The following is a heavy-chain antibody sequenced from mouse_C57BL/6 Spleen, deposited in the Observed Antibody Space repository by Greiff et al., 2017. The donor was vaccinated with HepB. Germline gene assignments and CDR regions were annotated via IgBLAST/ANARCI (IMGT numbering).Heavy chain of an antibody. D-gene: IGHD4-1*01. Sequence: EVKLQESGGDLVKPGGSLKLSCAASGFTFSSYGMSWVRQTPDKRLEWVATISSGGSYTYYPDSVKGRFTISRDNAKNTLYLQMSSLKSEDTAMYYCARQLGRGFAYWGQGTLVTVSA. J-gene: IGHJ3*01. CDR3: ARQLGRGFAY. V-gene: IGHV5-6*01. CDR2: ISSGGSYT. CDR1: GFTFSSYG.